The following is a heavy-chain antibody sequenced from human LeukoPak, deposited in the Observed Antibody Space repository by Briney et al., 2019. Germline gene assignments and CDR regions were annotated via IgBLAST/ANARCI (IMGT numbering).Heavy chain of an antibody. CDR2: FDPEDGET. Sequence: GASVKVSCKVSGYTLTELSMHWVRQAPRKGLEWMGGFDPEDGETIYAQKFQGRVTMTEDTSTDTAYMELSSLRSEDTAVYYCATLGYSGYDWDDYWGQGTLVTVSS. V-gene: IGHV1-24*01. CDR1: GYTLTELS. CDR3: ATLGYSGYDWDDY. D-gene: IGHD5-12*01. J-gene: IGHJ4*02.